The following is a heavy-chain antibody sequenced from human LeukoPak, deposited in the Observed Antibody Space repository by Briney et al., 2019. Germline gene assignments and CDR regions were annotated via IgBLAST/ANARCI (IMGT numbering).Heavy chain of an antibody. Sequence: ASVKVSCRASGYTFTSYAMHWVRQAPGQRLEWMGWINAGNGNTKYSQKFQGRVTITRDTSASTAYMELSSLRSEDTAVYYCARDTSNTGGYDSYFDYWGQGTLVTVSS. CDR1: GYTFTSYA. CDR3: ARDTSNTGGYDSYFDY. V-gene: IGHV1-3*01. CDR2: INAGNGNT. J-gene: IGHJ4*02. D-gene: IGHD5-12*01.